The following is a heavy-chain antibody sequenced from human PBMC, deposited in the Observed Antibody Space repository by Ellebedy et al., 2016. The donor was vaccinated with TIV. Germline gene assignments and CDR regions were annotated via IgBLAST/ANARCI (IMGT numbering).Heavy chain of an antibody. CDR1: GYTFTSYD. J-gene: IGHJ3*01. CDR3: ERPSWGGFDV. Sequence: AASVKVSCKASGYTFTSYDVNWVRQATGQGLEWGGWMNPICGTTAYAQKFQGRVTMTRNNSIRTAYMELTSLKSDDKAVYYCERPSWGGFDVWGQGTMVTVSS. CDR2: MNPICGTT. V-gene: IGHV1-8*01. D-gene: IGHD3-10*01.